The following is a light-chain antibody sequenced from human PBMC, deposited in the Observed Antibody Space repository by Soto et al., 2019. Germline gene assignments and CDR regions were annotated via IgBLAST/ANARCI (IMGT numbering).Light chain of an antibody. V-gene: IGKV1-5*03. Sequence: DIQMTQSPSTLSPSVGDRVTITCRASQSISSWLAWYQQKPGKAPKLLIYKASSLESGVPSRFSGSGSGTEFTLTISSLQPDDFATYYCQQYNSYPITFGHGTRLEI. CDR3: QQYNSYPIT. J-gene: IGKJ5*01. CDR1: QSISSW. CDR2: KAS.